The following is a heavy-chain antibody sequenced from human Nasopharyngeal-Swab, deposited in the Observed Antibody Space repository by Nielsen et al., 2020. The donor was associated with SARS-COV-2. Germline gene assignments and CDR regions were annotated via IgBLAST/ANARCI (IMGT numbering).Heavy chain of an antibody. D-gene: IGHD3-16*01. CDR3: ARDGLRGSYYYYMDV. J-gene: IGHJ6*03. Sequence: WIRQPPGKGLEWVSYISSSSSYTNYADSVKGRFTISRDNAKNSLYLQMNSLRAEDTVVYYCARDGLRGSYYYYMDVWGKGTTVTVSS. CDR2: ISSSSSYT. V-gene: IGHV3-11*06.